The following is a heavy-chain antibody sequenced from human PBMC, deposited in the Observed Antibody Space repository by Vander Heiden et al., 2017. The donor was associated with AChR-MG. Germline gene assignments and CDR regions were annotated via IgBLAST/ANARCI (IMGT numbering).Heavy chain of an antibody. J-gene: IGHJ6*02. CDR2: ISYDGSNK. CDR3: ARVYCSGGSCYEPYYYYGMDV. CDR1: GFTFSSYS. V-gene: IGHV3-30-3*01. D-gene: IGHD2-15*01. Sequence: QVQLVESGGGLVQPGRSLRLSCAASGFTFSSYSMHWVRPAPGKGLEWVAVISYDGSNKYYADSVKGRFTISRDNSKNTLYLQMNSLRAEDTAVYYCARVYCSGGSCYEPYYYYGMDVWGQGTTVTVSS.